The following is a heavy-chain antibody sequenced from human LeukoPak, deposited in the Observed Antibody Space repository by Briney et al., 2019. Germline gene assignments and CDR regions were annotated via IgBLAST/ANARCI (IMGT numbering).Heavy chain of an antibody. D-gene: IGHD4-23*01. J-gene: IGHJ4*02. CDR2: IYYSGST. CDR1: GGSISSGGYY. CDR3: ARNSRDYFDY. Sequence: PSETLSLTCTVSGGSISSGGYYWSWIRQHPGKGLEWIGYIYYSGSTYYNPSLKSRVTISVDTSKNQFSLKLSSVTAADTAVYYCARNSRDYFDYWGQGTLVTVSS. V-gene: IGHV4-31*03.